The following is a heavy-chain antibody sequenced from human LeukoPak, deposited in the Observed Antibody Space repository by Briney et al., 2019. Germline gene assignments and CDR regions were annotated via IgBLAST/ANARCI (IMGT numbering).Heavy chain of an antibody. J-gene: IGHJ4*02. CDR1: GFTFSSYE. CDR3: AKDSRRYCSGGSCGYYFDY. Sequence: GGSLRLSCAASGFTFSSYEMNWVRQAPGKGLEWVSYISSSGSTIYYADSVKGRFTISRDNAKNSLYLQMNSLRAEDTAVYYCAKDSRRYCSGGSCGYYFDYWGQGTLVTVSS. CDR2: ISSSGSTI. D-gene: IGHD2-15*01. V-gene: IGHV3-48*03.